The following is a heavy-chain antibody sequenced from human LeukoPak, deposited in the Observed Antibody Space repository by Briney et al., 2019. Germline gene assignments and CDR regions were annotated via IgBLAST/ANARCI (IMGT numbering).Heavy chain of an antibody. J-gene: IGHJ4*02. CDR2: IKQDGSEK. CDR3: ARGIVGATSLGY. V-gene: IGHV3-7*01. CDR1: GFTFSHYA. Sequence: GGSLRLSCAASGFTFSHYAMSWVRQAPGKGLEWVANIKQDGSEKYYVDSVKGRFTISRDNAKNSLYLQMNSLRAEDTAVYYCARGIVGATSLGYWGQGTLVTVSS. D-gene: IGHD1-26*01.